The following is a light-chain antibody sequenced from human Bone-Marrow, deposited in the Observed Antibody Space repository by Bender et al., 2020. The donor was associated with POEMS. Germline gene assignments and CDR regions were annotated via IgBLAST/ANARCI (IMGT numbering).Light chain of an antibody. J-gene: IGLJ2*01. CDR1: ELGDKY. CDR3: QAWDSNTAVI. CDR2: QDD. V-gene: IGLV3-1*01. Sequence: DLTQPPSLSVSPGQTATIPCAGDELGDKYVCWYQQKAGQSPVLVLFQDDKRPSGIPGRFSGSNSGKTATLSIAGTQTVDEATYYCQAWDSNTAVIFGGGTKLTVL.